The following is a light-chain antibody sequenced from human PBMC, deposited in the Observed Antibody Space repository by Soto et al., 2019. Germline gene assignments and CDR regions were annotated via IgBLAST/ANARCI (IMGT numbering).Light chain of an antibody. CDR3: SSYTSSSSYV. V-gene: IGLV2-14*01. Sequence: QSVLTQPAAVSGSPGQPIAISCTGTSSDVGTYNSVSWYQQYPGKAPKLMIHDVSNRPSGVSDRFSGSKSGNTASLTISGLQSEDEADYYCSSYTSSSSYVFGSGTKLTVL. J-gene: IGLJ1*01. CDR1: SSDVGTYNS. CDR2: DVS.